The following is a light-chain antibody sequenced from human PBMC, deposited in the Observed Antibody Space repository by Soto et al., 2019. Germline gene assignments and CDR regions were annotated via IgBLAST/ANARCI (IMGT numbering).Light chain of an antibody. CDR3: QSYDSSLTGGI. CDR1: SSNIGAGYD. V-gene: IGLV1-40*01. Sequence: QSVLTQPPSVSGAPGQGVTISCTGSSSNIGAGYDVHWYQQLPGAAPKLLIFANNNRPSGVPDRFSGSKSGSSASLAITGLQAEDEGDYYCQSYDSSLTGGIFVGGTKLTVL. CDR2: ANN. J-gene: IGLJ2*01.